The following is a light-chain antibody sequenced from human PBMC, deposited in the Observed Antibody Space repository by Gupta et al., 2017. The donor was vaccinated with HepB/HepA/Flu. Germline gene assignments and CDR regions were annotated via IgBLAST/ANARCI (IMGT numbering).Light chain of an antibody. J-gene: IGKJ3*01. CDR3: QQRSNWHPFT. CDR2: DAS. CDR1: QSVSSY. Sequence: ELVLTESPATLSLSPGERATLACRASQSVSSYLDWYQQKPGQAPRLLIYDASNRATGIPARFSGSGPGTDFTLTISRLEPEDFAVYYCQQRSNWHPFTFGPGTKVDIK. V-gene: IGKV3D-11*02.